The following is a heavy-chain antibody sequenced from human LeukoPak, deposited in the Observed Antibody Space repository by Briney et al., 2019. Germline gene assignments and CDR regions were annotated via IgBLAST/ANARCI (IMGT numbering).Heavy chain of an antibody. CDR1: GCTFSDYY. CDR2: ISSSGSTI. V-gene: IGHV3-11*01. D-gene: IGHD5-24*01. CDR3: ARDQVEMATNE. Sequence: GGSLRLSCAASGCTFSDYYMSWIRQAPGKGLEWVSYISSSGSTIYYADSVKGRFAISRDNAKNSLYLQMNSLRAEDTAVYYCARDQVEMATNEWGQGTLVTLSS. J-gene: IGHJ4*02.